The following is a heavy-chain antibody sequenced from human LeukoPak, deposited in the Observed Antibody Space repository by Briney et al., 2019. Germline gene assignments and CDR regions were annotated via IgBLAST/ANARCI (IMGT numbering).Heavy chain of an antibody. CDR1: GGAFSDNY. Sequence: SETLSLTCTLCGGAFSDNYWSWIRQPPGKGLEWIGEINHSGTTNYNPSLKSPVTISVDTSTNQFSLKLSSVTAADTAVYYCAREHVPAGDYYVSGGYYRSEWFVPWGQGTLVTVSS. V-gene: IGHV4-34*01. CDR2: INHSGTT. D-gene: IGHD3-22*01. CDR3: AREHVPAGDYYVSGGYYRSEWFVP. J-gene: IGHJ5*02.